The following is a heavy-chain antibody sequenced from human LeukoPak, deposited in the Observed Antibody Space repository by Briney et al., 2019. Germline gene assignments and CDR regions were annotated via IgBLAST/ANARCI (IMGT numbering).Heavy chain of an antibody. CDR3: ARTYGDYGRYNWFDP. J-gene: IGHJ5*02. Sequence: SVKVSCKASGGTFSSYAISWVRQAPGQGLEWMGGIIPIFGTANYAQKFQGRVTITTDESTSTAYMELSSLRSEDTAVYYCARTYGDYGRYNWFDPWGQGTLVTVSS. D-gene: IGHD4-17*01. CDR1: GGTFSSYA. CDR2: IIPIFGTA. V-gene: IGHV1-69*05.